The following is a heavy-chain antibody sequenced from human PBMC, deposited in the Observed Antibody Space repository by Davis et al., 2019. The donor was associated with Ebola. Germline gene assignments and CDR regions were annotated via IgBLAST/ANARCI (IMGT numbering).Heavy chain of an antibody. V-gene: IGHV3-7*03. D-gene: IGHD3-3*01. CDR2: IKEDGSEK. CDR1: GFSFSYYW. CDR3: ARTYYNFWSGYWDY. Sequence: GESLKISCAASGFSFSYYWMSWVRQAPGKGLEWVANIKEDGSEKYYVDSVRGRFTISSDNAKNSLYVQMNSLRAEDTAVYYCARTYYNFWSGYWDYWGQGTLVTVSS. J-gene: IGHJ4*02.